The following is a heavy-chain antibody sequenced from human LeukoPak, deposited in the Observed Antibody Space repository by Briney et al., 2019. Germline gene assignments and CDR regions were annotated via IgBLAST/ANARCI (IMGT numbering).Heavy chain of an antibody. J-gene: IGHJ3*02. CDR1: GFTFSSYE. CDR2: ISSSGSTI. D-gene: IGHD2-15*01. Sequence: GGPLRLSCAASGFTFSSYEMNWVRQAPGKGLEWVTYISSSGSTIYYADSVKGRFTISRDNAKNSLYLQMNSLRAEDTAVYYCARDCGGGSCYGPYEAFDIWGQGTMVTVSS. CDR3: ARDCGGGSCYGPYEAFDI. V-gene: IGHV3-48*03.